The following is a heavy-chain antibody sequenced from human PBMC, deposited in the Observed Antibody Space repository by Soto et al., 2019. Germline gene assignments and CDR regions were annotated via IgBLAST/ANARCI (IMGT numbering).Heavy chain of an antibody. CDR2: IDPSDSYT. J-gene: IGHJ3*02. CDR3: ARGSVYYDSSGYYLNDAFDI. CDR1: GYSFTSYW. D-gene: IGHD3-22*01. Sequence: GESLKISCKGSGYSFTSYWISWVRQMPGKGLEWMGRIDPSDSYTNYSPSFQGHVTISADKSISTAYLQWSSLKASDTAMYFCARGSVYYDSSGYYLNDAFDIWGQGTMVTVSS. V-gene: IGHV5-10-1*01.